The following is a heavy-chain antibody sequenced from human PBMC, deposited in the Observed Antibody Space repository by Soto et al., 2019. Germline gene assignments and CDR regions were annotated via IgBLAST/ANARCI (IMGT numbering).Heavy chain of an antibody. D-gene: IGHD4-17*01. CDR3: ARDPLSYGPYPQTYWYFDL. CDR1: GITFSRCL. Sequence: GGSVRLSCGASGITFSRCLMSWVRQAPGKGLEWVASISQDGTDTDYVDSVKGRFAISRDNPKNSLYLQMNSLRAEDTAVYYCARDPLSYGPYPQTYWYFDLWGRGARVTVSS. CDR2: ISQDGTDT. J-gene: IGHJ2*01. V-gene: IGHV3-7*01.